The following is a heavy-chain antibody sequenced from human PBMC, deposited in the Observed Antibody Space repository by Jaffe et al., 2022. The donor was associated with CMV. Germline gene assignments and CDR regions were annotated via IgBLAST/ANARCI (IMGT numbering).Heavy chain of an antibody. CDR2: IKQDGSEK. J-gene: IGHJ4*02. CDR3: ARIITMMGKYFDY. D-gene: IGHD3-22*01. Sequence: EVQLVESGGGLVQPGGSLRLSCAASGFTFSSYWMSWVRQAPGKGLEWVANIKQDGSEKYYVDSVKGRFTISRDNAKNSLYLQMNSLRAEDTAVYYCARIITMMGKYFDYWGQGTLVTVSS. CDR1: GFTFSSYW. V-gene: IGHV3-7*01.